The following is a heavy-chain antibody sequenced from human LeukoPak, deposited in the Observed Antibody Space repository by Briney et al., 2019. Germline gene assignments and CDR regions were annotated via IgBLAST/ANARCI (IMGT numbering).Heavy chain of an antibody. J-gene: IGHJ3*02. CDR3: AKELRPNDN. Sequence: GGSLRLSCAASGLTLSSCAMSWVRQAPGKGLEWVSSISISGDTYYADSVKVRFTLSRDNSMDTLYLQMNSLRVEDTAVYYCAKELRPNDNWGQGTMVTVSS. CDR1: GLTLSSCA. V-gene: IGHV3-23*01. D-gene: IGHD2-15*01. CDR2: ISISGDT.